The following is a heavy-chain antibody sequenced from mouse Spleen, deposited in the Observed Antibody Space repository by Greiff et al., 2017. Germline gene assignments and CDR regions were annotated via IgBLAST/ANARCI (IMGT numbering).Heavy chain of an antibody. Sequence: VQLKQSGPELVKTGASVKISCKASGYSFTDYYMHWVKQSPEKSFEWIGEINPSTGGTSYNQKFKGKATLTVDKSSSTAYMQLKSLTSEDSAVYYCARGDGLFDYWGQGTTLTVSS. CDR2: INPSTGGT. CDR1: GYSFTDYY. D-gene: IGHD2-3*01. V-gene: IGHV1-42*01. CDR3: ARGDGLFDY. J-gene: IGHJ2*01.